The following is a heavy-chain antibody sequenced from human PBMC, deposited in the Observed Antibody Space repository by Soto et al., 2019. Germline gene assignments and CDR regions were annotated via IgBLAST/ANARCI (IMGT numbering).Heavy chain of an antibody. V-gene: IGHV3-9*01. CDR2: ISWNSGSI. Sequence: PGGSLRLSCAASGFTFDDYAMHWVRQAPGKGLEWVSGISWNSGSIGYADSVKGRFTISRDNAKNSLYLQMNSLRAEDTALYYCAKANGSSPRAFCDIWGQGTMVTGSS. CDR3: AKANGSSPRAFCDI. J-gene: IGHJ3*02. D-gene: IGHD6-6*01. CDR1: GFTFDDYA.